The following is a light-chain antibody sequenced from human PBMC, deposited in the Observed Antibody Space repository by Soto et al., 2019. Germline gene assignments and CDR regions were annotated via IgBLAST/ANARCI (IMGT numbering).Light chain of an antibody. CDR3: GSHSTSTTLPYV. J-gene: IGLJ1*01. CDR1: SSDVGGFNF. V-gene: IGLV2-14*01. CDR2: EVS. Sequence: QSVLTQPASVSGSPGQSITISCTGTSSDVGGFNFVSWFQHHPGKAPKLMIYEVSHRPSGVSNRFSGSKSANTASLTISGLQAEDEADYFCGSHSTSTTLPYVFGSGTKLTVL.